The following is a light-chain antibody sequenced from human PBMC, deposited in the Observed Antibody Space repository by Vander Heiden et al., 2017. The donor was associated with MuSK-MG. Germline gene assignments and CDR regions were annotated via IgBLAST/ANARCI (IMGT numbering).Light chain of an antibody. Sequence: LTQPPSVSGASGQRVTLPGTGISSNIGAGYDVDWYQQLPGTAAKLLIYGSRNRPSGVPDRFSGSKSGTSASLTITGLQAEDEADYYCQSYDSSRSGYYVFGTGTKVTVL. CDR2: GSR. CDR3: QSYDSSRSGYYV. V-gene: IGLV1-40*01. J-gene: IGLJ1*01. CDR1: SSNIGAGYD.